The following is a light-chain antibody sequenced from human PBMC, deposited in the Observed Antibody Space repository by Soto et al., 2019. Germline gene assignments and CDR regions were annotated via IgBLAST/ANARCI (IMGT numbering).Light chain of an antibody. J-gene: IGKJ4*01. CDR2: AAS. Sequence: DIQMTQSPSSLSASVGDRVTITCRASQNIATYLNWYQQKPGKAPKLLIYAASSLQSGVPSGFSGSGSGKDFTPPLRSLPTEDFSTFYCQQGYNAPLTFGGGTKVEI. CDR3: QQGYNAPLT. CDR1: QNIATY. V-gene: IGKV1-39*01.